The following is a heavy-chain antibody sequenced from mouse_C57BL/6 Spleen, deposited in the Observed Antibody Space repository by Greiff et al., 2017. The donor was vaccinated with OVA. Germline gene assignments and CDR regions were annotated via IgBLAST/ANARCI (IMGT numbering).Heavy chain of an antibody. CDR1: GYTFTSYW. CDR2: IDPSDSYT. CDR3: SRGGASYWYFDV. D-gene: IGHD6-1*01. Sequence: QVQLQQPGAELVKPGASVKLSCKASGYTFTSYWMQWVKQRPGQGLEWIGEIDPSDSYTNYNQKFKGKAPLTVDTSSSTAYMQLSSLTSEDSAVYYCSRGGASYWYFDVWGTGTTVTVSS. V-gene: IGHV1-50*01. J-gene: IGHJ1*03.